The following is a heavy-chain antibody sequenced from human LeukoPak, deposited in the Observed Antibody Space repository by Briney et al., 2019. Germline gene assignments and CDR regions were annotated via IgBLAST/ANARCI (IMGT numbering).Heavy chain of an antibody. CDR3: ARVRSYYYDSSGYYYVAEGAFDI. CDR2: IYYSGST. CDR1: GGSISSYY. D-gene: IGHD3-22*01. V-gene: IGHV4-59*01. Sequence: PSETLSLTCTVSGGSISSYYWSWIRQPPGKGLEWIGYIYYSGSTNYNPSLKSRVTISVDTSKNQFSLKLSSVTAADTAVYYCARVRSYYYDSSGYYYVAEGAFDIWGQGTMVIVSS. J-gene: IGHJ3*02.